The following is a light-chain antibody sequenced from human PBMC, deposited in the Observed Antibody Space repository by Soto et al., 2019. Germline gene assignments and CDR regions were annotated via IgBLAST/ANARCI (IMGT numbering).Light chain of an antibody. CDR3: QQYSASPPN. CDR2: GAS. Sequence: EIVLTQSPGTLSLSPGERATLSCRASQSVRSSHLAWYQQKPGQAPRLLIYGASSRATGIPDRFSGSGSGTDFTLTISRLEPEDFAVYYCQQYSASPPNFGGGTKVDI. V-gene: IGKV3-20*01. J-gene: IGKJ4*01. CDR1: QSVRSSH.